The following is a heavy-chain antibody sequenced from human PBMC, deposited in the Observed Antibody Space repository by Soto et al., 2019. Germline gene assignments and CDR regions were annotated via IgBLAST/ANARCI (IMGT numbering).Heavy chain of an antibody. Sequence: QVQLVQSGAEVKKPGSSVKVSCKASGGTFSSYAISWVRQAPGQGLEWMGGIIPIFGTANYAQKFQGRVTITADESTSTAYRELSSLRSEDTAVYYCARAPGYCSGGSCYRDYYYYGMDVWGQGTTVTVSS. CDR3: ARAPGYCSGGSCYRDYYYYGMDV. CDR1: GGTFSSYA. D-gene: IGHD2-15*01. V-gene: IGHV1-69*01. CDR2: IIPIFGTA. J-gene: IGHJ6*02.